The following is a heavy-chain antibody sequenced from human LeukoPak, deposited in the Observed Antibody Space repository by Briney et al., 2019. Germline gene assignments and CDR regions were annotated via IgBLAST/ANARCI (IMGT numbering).Heavy chain of an antibody. CDR3: ARDGEDREKFSSLGEIDY. Sequence: PWGSLRLSGAASGFTFSSYSMNWVRQAPGKGLEWVSSISSSSSYIYYADSVKGRFTISRDNAKNSPYLQMNSLRAEDTAVYYCARDGEDREKFSSLGEIDYWGQGTLVTVSS. D-gene: IGHD2-21*01. V-gene: IGHV3-21*01. J-gene: IGHJ4*02. CDR1: GFTFSSYS. CDR2: ISSSSSYI.